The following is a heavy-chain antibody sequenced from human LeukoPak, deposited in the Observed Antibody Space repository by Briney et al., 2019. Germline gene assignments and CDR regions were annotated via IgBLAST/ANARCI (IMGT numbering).Heavy chain of an antibody. Sequence: SQTLSLTCAISGDSVSSNSAAWNWIRQSPSRGLEWLGRTYYRSKWYNDYAVSVKSRITIDPDTSKNQFSLQLNSVTPEDTAVYYCARGVDYGGNSLGAVDYWGQGTLVTVSS. J-gene: IGHJ4*02. CDR3: ARGVDYGGNSLGAVDY. CDR2: TYYRSKWYN. D-gene: IGHD4-23*01. CDR1: GDSVSSNSAA. V-gene: IGHV6-1*01.